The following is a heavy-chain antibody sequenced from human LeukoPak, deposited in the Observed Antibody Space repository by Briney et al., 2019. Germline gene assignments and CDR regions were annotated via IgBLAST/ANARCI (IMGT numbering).Heavy chain of an antibody. V-gene: IGHV3-23*01. J-gene: IGHJ6*02. CDR1: GSTFSSYA. CDR2: ISGSGGST. CDR3: AKVPIFGVVRSYYYYGMDV. Sequence: GGSLRLSCAASGSTFSSYAMSWVRQAPGKGLEWVSAISGSGGSTYYADSVKGRFTISRDNSKNTLYLQMNSLRAEDTAVYYCAKVPIFGVVRSYYYYGMDVWGQGTTVTVSS. D-gene: IGHD3-3*01.